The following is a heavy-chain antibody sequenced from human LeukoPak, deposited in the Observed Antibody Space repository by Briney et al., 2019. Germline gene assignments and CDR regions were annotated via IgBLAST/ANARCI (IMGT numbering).Heavy chain of an antibody. V-gene: IGHV3-7*01. J-gene: IGHJ4*01. CDR3: KSGGAAPGSFDY. CDR2: IKHDGSEQ. Sequence: PGGSLRLSCAASGFTFSSYGMHWMRQAPGKGLQWVANIKHDGSEQYYVDSVKGRFTISRDNAKNSLFLQMNSLGVEDTAVYYCKSGGAAPGSFDYWGHGALVTVSS. CDR1: GFTFSSYG. D-gene: IGHD1-26*01.